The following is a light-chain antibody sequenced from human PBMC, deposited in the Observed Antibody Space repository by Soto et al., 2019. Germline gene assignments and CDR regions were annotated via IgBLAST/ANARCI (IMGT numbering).Light chain of an antibody. J-gene: IGKJ1*01. CDR2: GAS. V-gene: IGKV3-15*01. CDR3: HQYNKWPRT. Sequence: IVLTQSPDTLSLSPGERATLSCRASQSISYNLAWFQQKPGQPPRLLIYGASSRATGIPARFSGSGSGTEFTLTMSSLQSEDFAVYYCHQYNKWPRTFGQGTKVDIK. CDR1: QSISYN.